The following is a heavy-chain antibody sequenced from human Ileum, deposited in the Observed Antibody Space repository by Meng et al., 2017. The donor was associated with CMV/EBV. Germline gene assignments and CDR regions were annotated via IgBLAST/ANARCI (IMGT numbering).Heavy chain of an antibody. CDR1: FTFSSYA. CDR2: ISSNGNSP. V-gene: IGHV3-23*01. Sequence: FTFSSYAMTWVRQAPGKGLEWVSSISSNGNSPNYSDSVKGRFTISRDNSKNTLFLQMNSLRAEDTAMYYCAKYLGFCTTDSCSRPFDYWGQGTLVTVSS. J-gene: IGHJ4*02. D-gene: IGHD2-8*01. CDR3: AKYLGFCTTDSCSRPFDY.